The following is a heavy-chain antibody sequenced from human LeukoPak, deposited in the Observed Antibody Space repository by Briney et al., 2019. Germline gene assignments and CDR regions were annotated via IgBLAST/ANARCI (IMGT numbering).Heavy chain of an antibody. J-gene: IGHJ1*01. CDR2: SDWSSLSI. D-gene: IGHD1-1*01. Sequence: ALRHSCAPSGFTFYDYVMHCVRVVPGGGVECVAGSDWSSLSIGNAGSMKGRFTSFRDNAKASFYLETNSMRPEDAAYYYCTKDTTLAREHFDMGGQGKVVTVSA. V-gene: IGHV3-9*01. CDR1: GFTFYDYV. CDR3: TKDTTLAREHFDM.